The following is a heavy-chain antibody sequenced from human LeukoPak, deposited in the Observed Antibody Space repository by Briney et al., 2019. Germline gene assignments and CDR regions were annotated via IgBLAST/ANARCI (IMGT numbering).Heavy chain of an antibody. CDR2: IKEDGSET. D-gene: IGHD3-10*01. J-gene: IGHJ4*02. CDR3: ARATRSLVRGVDFDY. V-gene: IGHV3-7*01. CDR1: GFTFSNTW. Sequence: GGSLRLSCAASGFTFSNTWMTWVRQAPGKGLERVANIKEDGSETYYVDSVRGRFSISRDNAKNSMYLEMNSLRAEDTAVYYCARATRSLVRGVDFDYWGQGTLVTVSS.